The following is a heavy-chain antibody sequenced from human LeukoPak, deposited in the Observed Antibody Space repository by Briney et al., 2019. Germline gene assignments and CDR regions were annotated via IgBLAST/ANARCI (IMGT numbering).Heavy chain of an antibody. D-gene: IGHD5-18*01. CDR2: MNPNSGNT. CDR1: GYTFTSYD. Sequence: ASVKVSCKASGYTFTSYDINWVRQATGQGLEWMGWMNPNSGNTGYAQKFQGRITMTRNTSISTAYMELSSLKSEDTAVYYCARGLGRTAMVTRGGVRFDYWGQGTLVTVSS. CDR3: ARGLGRTAMVTRGGVRFDY. V-gene: IGHV1-8*01. J-gene: IGHJ4*02.